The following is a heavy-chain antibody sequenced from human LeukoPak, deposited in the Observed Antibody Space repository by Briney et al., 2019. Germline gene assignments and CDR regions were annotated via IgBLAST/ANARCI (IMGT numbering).Heavy chain of an antibody. D-gene: IGHD3-10*01. Sequence: PSETLSLTCTVSGGSISSSSYYWGWIRQPPGKGLEWIGNIYYSGSTYSGSTYYNPSLKSRVTISVDTSKNQFSLKLSPVTAADTAVYYCATQGGATMVRGVGDYWGQGTLVTVSS. V-gene: IGHV4-39*07. CDR3: ATQGGATMVRGVGDY. J-gene: IGHJ4*02. CDR1: GGSISSSSYY. CDR2: IYYSGSTYSGST.